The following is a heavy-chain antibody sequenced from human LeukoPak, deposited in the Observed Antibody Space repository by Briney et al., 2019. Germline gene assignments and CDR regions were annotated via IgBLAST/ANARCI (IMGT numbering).Heavy chain of an antibody. D-gene: IGHD5-18*01. V-gene: IGHV3-53*01. CDR3: ARVGTAMVLDY. CDR1: GFTVSSNY. J-gene: IGHJ4*02. Sequence: QPGGSLRLSCAAAGFTVSSNYMSWVRQAPGKGLEWVSVIYSGGSTYYADSVKGRFTISRDNSKNTLYLQMNSLRAEDTAVYYCARVGTAMVLDYWGQGTLVTVSS. CDR2: IYSGGST.